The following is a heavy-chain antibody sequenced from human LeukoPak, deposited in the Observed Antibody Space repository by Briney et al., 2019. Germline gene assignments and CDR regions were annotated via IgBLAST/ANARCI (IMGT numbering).Heavy chain of an antibody. D-gene: IGHD3-10*01. V-gene: IGHV4-39*01. J-gene: IGHJ4*02. CDR3: ARHLRGGSIRFDY. Sequence: PSETLSLTCTVSGGSISSGSYYWGWVRQPPGKGLEWIGSISYSGTTYYNLSLKSRVTLSVDTSKNQFSLKLSSVTAADTALYYCARHLRGGSIRFDYWGQGTLDTVSS. CDR2: ISYSGTT. CDR1: GGSISSGSYY.